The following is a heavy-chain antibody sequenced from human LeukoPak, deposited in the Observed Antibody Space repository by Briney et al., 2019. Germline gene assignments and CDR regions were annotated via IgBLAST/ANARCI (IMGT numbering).Heavy chain of an antibody. CDR2: IQQDGSAK. V-gene: IGHV3-7*01. CDR1: GFTFSTSW. CDR3: ARFSLYDNSGYYSWLFDF. D-gene: IGHD3-22*01. Sequence: GGSLRLSCGAFGFTFSTSWMSWVRQAPGKGLNGLANIQQDGSAKYYVDSVKGRFTISRDNAKNSLYLQMNSLRAEDTAVYYCARFSLYDNSGYYSWLFDFWGQGTLVTVSS. J-gene: IGHJ4*02.